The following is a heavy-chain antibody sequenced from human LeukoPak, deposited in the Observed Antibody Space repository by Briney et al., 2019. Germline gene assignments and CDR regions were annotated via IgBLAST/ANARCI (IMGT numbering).Heavy chain of an antibody. CDR1: GFTFSSYS. CDR2: IKQDRSEK. V-gene: IGHV3-7*01. D-gene: IGHD1/OR15-1a*01. Sequence: SGGSLSLSCAASGFTFSSYSMNWVRQAPGQGLEWVANIKQDRSEKYYIDSVKGRFTISRDNAKNSVYLQMNRLRAEDTAVYYCARVRREMKRSLGRTTEYSYYYYMDVWGKGTTVTVSS. CDR3: ARVRREMKRSLGRTTEYSYYYYMDV. J-gene: IGHJ6*03.